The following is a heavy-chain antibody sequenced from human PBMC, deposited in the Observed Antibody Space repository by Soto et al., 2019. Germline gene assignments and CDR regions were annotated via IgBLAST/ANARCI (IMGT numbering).Heavy chain of an antibody. CDR1: GLTFGNYA. J-gene: IGHJ2*01. V-gene: IGHV3-23*01. Sequence: EVQLLESGGGLVQPGGSVRLSCAASGLTFGNYAMSWVRQAPGKGLEWVSAISGDSGRTYYADSVQGRFTISRDNSKNKLYLQMNTLRAEDTAVYYCAVTPNCGRDCSAASYWYFDIWGRGTLVTVSS. D-gene: IGHD2-21*02. CDR2: ISGDSGRT. CDR3: AVTPNCGRDCSAASYWYFDI.